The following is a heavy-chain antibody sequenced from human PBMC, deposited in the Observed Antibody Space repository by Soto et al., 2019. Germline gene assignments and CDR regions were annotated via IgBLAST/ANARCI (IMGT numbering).Heavy chain of an antibody. D-gene: IGHD3-9*01. Sequence: SETLSLTCTVSGGSISSGGYYWSWIRQHPGKGLEWIGYIYYSGSTYYNPSLKSRVTISVDTSKNQFSLKLSSVTAADTAVYYCARGSHYDILTGYYPFDYWGQGTLVTVSS. CDR3: ARGSHYDILTGYYPFDY. V-gene: IGHV4-31*03. CDR2: IYYSGST. CDR1: GGSISSGGYY. J-gene: IGHJ4*02.